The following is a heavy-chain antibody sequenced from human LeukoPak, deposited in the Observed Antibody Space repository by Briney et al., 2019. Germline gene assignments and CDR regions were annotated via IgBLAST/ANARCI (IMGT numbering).Heavy chain of an antibody. J-gene: IGHJ4*02. CDR1: GFTFNNHG. V-gene: IGHV3-21*01. Sequence: GGSLRLSCAVSGFTFNNHGMHWVRQAPGKGLEWVSSISSSSSYIYYADSVKGRFTISRDNAKNSLYLQMNSLRAEDTAVYYCARDSDYYDSSGYYRVYWGQGTLVTVSS. CDR2: ISSSSSYI. CDR3: ARDSDYYDSSGYYRVY. D-gene: IGHD3-22*01.